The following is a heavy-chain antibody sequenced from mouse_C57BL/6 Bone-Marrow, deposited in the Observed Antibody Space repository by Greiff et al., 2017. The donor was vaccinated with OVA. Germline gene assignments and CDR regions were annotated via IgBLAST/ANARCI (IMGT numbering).Heavy chain of an antibody. CDR2: ISNGGGCT. V-gene: IGHV5-12*01. Sequence: EVKLVESGGGLVQPGGSLKLSCAASGFTFSDFYMYWIRQTPEKRLEWVAYISNGGGCTYYPDTVKGRFTISRDESKNTLYLQMSRLQSEDSSMYDCERIDDMDYWGQGTTVTVSS. CDR1: GFTFSDFY. J-gene: IGHJ4*01. CDR3: ERIDDMDY.